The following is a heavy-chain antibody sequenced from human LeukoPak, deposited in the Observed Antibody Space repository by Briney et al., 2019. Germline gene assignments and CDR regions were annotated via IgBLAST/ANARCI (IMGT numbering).Heavy chain of an antibody. Sequence: ASVKVSCKASGYTFSNYDMNWVRQAPGQGLEWMGWINPNSGGTNYAQKFQGRVTMTRDTSISTAYMELSRLRSDDTAVYYCAREYCSGGSCYYDGFDYWGQGTLVTVSS. V-gene: IGHV1-2*02. CDR3: AREYCSGGSCYYDGFDY. CDR2: INPNSGGT. J-gene: IGHJ4*02. CDR1: GYTFSNYD. D-gene: IGHD2-15*01.